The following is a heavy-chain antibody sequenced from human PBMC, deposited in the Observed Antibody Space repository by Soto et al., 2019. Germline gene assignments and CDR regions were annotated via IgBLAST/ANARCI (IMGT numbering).Heavy chain of an antibody. D-gene: IGHD2-2*01. CDR2: IKEDGSEI. CDR3: AGDDWGPAHI. Sequence: EMHLVESGGDLVQPGGSLRLSCAASGFTFSHSWMSWVRQAPGKGLEWVANIKEDGSEIHYVDSVKGRFTISRDNAKNCLYLQMSSLRVEDTGVSYCAGDDWGPAHIRGQGTPVTVSS. V-gene: IGHV3-7*04. J-gene: IGHJ4*02. CDR1: GFTFSHSW.